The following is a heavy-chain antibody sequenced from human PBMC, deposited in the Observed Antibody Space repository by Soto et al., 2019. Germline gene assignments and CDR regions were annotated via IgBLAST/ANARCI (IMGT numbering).Heavy chain of an antibody. D-gene: IGHD2-21*02. CDR3: AKPMPVVTDISGGGGFDN. Sequence: GGSLRLFGAASGFRYSNYGMHWVRQAPGKWLEWVSVISYDGSNKYCAYSVKGRFTISRDNYKNTLYLQMNSLRDEDKAVHYCAKPMPVVTDISGGGGFDNWGQGTLVTV. V-gene: IGHV3-30*18. CDR2: ISYDGSNK. CDR1: GFRYSNYG. J-gene: IGHJ3*02.